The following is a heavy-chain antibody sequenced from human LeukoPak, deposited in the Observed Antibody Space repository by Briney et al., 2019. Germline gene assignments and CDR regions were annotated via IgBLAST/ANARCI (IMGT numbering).Heavy chain of an antibody. Sequence: PSETLSLTCAVYGGSFSGYYCSWIRQPPGKGLEWIGEINHSGSTNYNPSLKSRVTISVDTSKNQFSLKPSSVTAADTAVYYCARGPSSGYYYSAFDIWGQGTMVTVSS. D-gene: IGHD3-22*01. J-gene: IGHJ3*02. CDR2: INHSGST. V-gene: IGHV4-34*01. CDR3: ARGPSSGYYYSAFDI. CDR1: GGSFSGYY.